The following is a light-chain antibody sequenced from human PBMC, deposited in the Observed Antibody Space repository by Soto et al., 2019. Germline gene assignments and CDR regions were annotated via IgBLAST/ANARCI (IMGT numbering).Light chain of an antibody. CDR1: QDISNY. V-gene: IGKV1-33*01. Sequence: DLQMTQSPSSLSASVGDRVTITCRASQDISNYLNWYQHRPGKAPKLLIYDASNLERGVPSRFSGTRSGTHFTFAITSLQPEDVATYYCQQSDSLPITFGQGTRLEI. CDR3: QQSDSLPIT. CDR2: DAS. J-gene: IGKJ5*01.